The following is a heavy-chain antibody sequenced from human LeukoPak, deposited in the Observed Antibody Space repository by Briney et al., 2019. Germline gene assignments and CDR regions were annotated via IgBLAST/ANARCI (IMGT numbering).Heavy chain of an antibody. Sequence: GGSLRLSCATSGLTFNIDWMNWVRQAPGKGLEWVANIKPDGSAKSYVDSVRGRFTISRDNAKESLFLQMNSLRADDTAVYYCARGLRWPDFWGQGTLVTVSS. CDR1: GLTFNIDW. CDR2: IKPDGSAK. V-gene: IGHV3-7*03. D-gene: IGHD4-23*01. CDR3: ARGLRWPDF. J-gene: IGHJ4*02.